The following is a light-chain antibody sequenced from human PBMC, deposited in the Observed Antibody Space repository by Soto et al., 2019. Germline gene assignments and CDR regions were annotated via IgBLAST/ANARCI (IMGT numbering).Light chain of an antibody. CDR3: SAYTTTRTL. V-gene: IGLV2-14*01. J-gene: IGLJ2*01. Sequence: QSALTQPPSVSGSPGQSIAISCTGTSSDIGDSKLVSWYQQPPGKIPKLIIYDVNNRPSGVSNRFSGSKSGNTASLTISGLQAEDEADYYCSAYTTTRTLFGGGTQLTVL. CDR2: DVN. CDR1: SSDIGDSKL.